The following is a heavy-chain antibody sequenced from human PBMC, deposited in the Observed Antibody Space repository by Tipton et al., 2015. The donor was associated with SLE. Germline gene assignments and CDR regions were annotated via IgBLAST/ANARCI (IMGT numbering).Heavy chain of an antibody. V-gene: IGHV4-39*07. CDR1: GGSISSGSHY. J-gene: IGHJ6*03. CDR3: ARAGSEDDFWSDYVYYYFYMDV. CDR2: IYHSGNT. Sequence: TLSLTCTVSGGSISSGSHYWGWIRQSPGKGLEWIGSIYHSGNTYYNPSLQSRVTISQDTSKNLFSLKLTSVTAADTAVYFCARAGSEDDFWSDYVYYYFYMDVWGRGTTVTVSS. D-gene: IGHD3-3*01.